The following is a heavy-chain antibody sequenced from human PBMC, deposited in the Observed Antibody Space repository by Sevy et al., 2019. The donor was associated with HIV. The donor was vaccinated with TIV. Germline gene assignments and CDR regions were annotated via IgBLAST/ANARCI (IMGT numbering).Heavy chain of an antibody. V-gene: IGHV3-15*07. CDR3: TVGASSSYSQIDY. D-gene: IGHD6-13*01. CDR2: IKSKTDGGTT. CDR1: GFTFSNAW. Sequence: GGSLRLSCAASGFTFSNAWMNWVRHAPGKGLEWVGRIKSKTDGGTTDYAAPVKGRFTISRDDSKNTLYLQMNSLKTEDTAVYYCTVGASSSYSQIDYWGQGTLVTVSS. J-gene: IGHJ4*02.